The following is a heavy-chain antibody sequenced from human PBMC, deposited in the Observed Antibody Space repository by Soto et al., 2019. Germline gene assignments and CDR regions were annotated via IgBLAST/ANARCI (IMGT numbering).Heavy chain of an antibody. CDR1: VDSVSSNSAA. D-gene: IGHD6-13*01. Sequence: SQTLSLTCAISVDSVSSNSAAWNWIMQSPSRGLEWLGRTYYRSKWYNDYAVSVKSRITINPDTSKNQFSLQLNSVTPEDAAVYYCARDTGRRMVHGMDVGGHGTTVTV. J-gene: IGHJ6*02. V-gene: IGHV6-1*01. CDR2: TYYRSKWYN. CDR3: ARDTGRRMVHGMDV.